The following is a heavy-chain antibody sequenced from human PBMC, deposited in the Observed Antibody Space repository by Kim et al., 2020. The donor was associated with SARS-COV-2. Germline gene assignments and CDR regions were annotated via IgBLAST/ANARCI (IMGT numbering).Heavy chain of an antibody. CDR3: AREGYFDGGSFFFYY. CDR1: GVSFTSHY. V-gene: IGHV4-59*11. CDR2: VFHSGST. J-gene: IGHJ4*02. Sequence: SETLSLTCTVSGVSFTSHYWTWIRQPPGTGLEWIGNVFHSGSTNYNPSLKCRVTMSVDTSKNQLSLQLSSMTAADTAVYYCAREGYFDGGSFFFYYWGQGSLVTVSS. D-gene: IGHD2-15*01.